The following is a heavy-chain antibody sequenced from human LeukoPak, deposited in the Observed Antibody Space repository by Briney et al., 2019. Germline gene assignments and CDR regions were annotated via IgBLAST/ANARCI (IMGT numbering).Heavy chain of an antibody. CDR1: GFTFSSYA. Sequence: GGSLRLSCAASGFTFSSYAMNWVRQAPGKGLEWVSSISSSSNYIYYADSVKGRFTISRDNAKNSLYLQMNSLRAEDTAVYYCARDPSSGWYLKGWFDPWGQGTLVTVSS. D-gene: IGHD6-19*01. CDR2: ISSSSNYI. CDR3: ARDPSSGWYLKGWFDP. V-gene: IGHV3-21*01. J-gene: IGHJ5*02.